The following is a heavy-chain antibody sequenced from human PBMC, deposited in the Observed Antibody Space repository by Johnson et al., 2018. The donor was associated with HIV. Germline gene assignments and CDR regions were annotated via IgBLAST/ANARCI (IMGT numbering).Heavy chain of an antibody. CDR2: ISYDGGSK. J-gene: IGHJ3*02. V-gene: IGHV3-30*04. CDR1: GFTFSSYP. CDR3: ARGGDVAASSSDDAFDI. D-gene: IGHD6-6*01. Sequence: QVQLVESGGGVVQPGRSLRLSCAASGFTFSSYPMHWVRQAPGKGLEWVAIISYDGGSKYYADSVKGRFTVSRDNSKNTLYLQINRLRPEDTAVYYCARGGDVAASSSDDAFDIWGQGTMVTVSS.